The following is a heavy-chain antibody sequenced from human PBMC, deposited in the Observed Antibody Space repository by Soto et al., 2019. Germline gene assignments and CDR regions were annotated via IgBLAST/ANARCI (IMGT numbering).Heavy chain of an antibody. Sequence: QVQLVQSGAEVKKPGASLKVSCKTSGYTFTSYGISWVRQGPGQGLEWMGWISAYNGNTNYAQKLQGRVTMTTDTSTSTAYMELRSLRSDDTAVYYCARHRFFEWELHCDYWGQGTLVTVSS. V-gene: IGHV1-18*01. CDR2: ISAYNGNT. CDR1: GYTFTSYG. D-gene: IGHD1-26*01. CDR3: ARHRFFEWELHCDY. J-gene: IGHJ4*02.